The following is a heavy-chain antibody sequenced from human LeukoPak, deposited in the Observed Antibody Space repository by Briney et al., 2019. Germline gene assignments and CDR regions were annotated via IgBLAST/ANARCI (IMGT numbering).Heavy chain of an antibody. D-gene: IGHD3-10*01. CDR3: ARGQAGYYFDY. CDR2: INHSGST. V-gene: IGHV4-34*01. CDR1: GGSFSGYY. Sequence: SETLSLTCAVYGGSFSGYYWSWIRQPPGKGLEWIGEINHSGSTNYNPSLKSRVTISVDTSKNQFSLKLSSVTAADTAVYYCARGQAGYYFDYWGQGTLVTVFS. J-gene: IGHJ4*02.